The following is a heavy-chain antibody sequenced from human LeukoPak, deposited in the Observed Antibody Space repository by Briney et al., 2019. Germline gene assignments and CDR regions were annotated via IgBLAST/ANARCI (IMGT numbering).Heavy chain of an antibody. CDR1: GYTFTSYG. J-gene: IGHJ4*02. Sequence: ASVKVSCKASGYTFTSYGISWVRQAPGQGLEWMGWVSAYNGNTNYAQKLQGRVTMTTDTSTSTAYMELRSLRSDDTAVYYCARVLWFGELFYSFDYWGQGTLVTVSS. V-gene: IGHV1-18*01. D-gene: IGHD3-10*01. CDR3: ARVLWFGELFYSFDY. CDR2: VSAYNGNT.